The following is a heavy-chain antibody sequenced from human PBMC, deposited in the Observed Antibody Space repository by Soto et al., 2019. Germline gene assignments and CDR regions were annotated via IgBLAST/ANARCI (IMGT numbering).Heavy chain of an antibody. D-gene: IGHD4-4*01. CDR1: GFTFSSYS. V-gene: IGHV3-21*01. J-gene: IGHJ6*02. CDR3: ARDWGYSNYTEAPGGYRMDV. CDR2: ISSSSSYI. Sequence: GGSLRLSCAASGFTFSSYSMNWVRQAPGKGLEWVSSISSSSSYIYYADSVKGRFTISRDNAKNSLYLQMNSLRAEDTAVYYCARDWGYSNYTEAPGGYRMDVWGQGTMVTVYS.